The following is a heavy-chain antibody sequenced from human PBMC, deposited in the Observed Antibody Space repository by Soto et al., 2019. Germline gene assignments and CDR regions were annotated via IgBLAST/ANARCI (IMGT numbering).Heavy chain of an antibody. D-gene: IGHD1-26*01. CDR3: ARGSYDVGATGDYMGYYYYGMDV. CDR2: ISSSSSTI. CDR1: GFTFSSYS. Sequence: EVQLVESGGGLVQPGGSLRLSCAASGFTFSSYSMNWVRQAPGKGLEWVSYISSSSSTIYYADSVKGRFTISRDNAKNSLYLQMNSLRDEDTAVYYCARGSYDVGATGDYMGYYYYGMDVWGQGTTVTVSS. J-gene: IGHJ6*02. V-gene: IGHV3-48*02.